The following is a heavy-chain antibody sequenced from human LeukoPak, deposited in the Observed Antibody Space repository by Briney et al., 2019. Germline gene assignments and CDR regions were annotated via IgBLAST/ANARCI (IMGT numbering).Heavy chain of an antibody. CDR3: ARDYAYAFDI. D-gene: IGHD2-2*01. CDR1: GFTFSSHT. V-gene: IGHV3-48*02. J-gene: IGHJ3*02. Sequence: QPGGSLRLSCAASGFTFSSHTMNWVRQAPGKGLEWVSYIRISDNGIYYADSVKGRFTISGDNAKNSVHLQMNSLRDEDTAVYYCARDYAYAFDIWGQGTMVTVSS. CDR2: IRISDNGI.